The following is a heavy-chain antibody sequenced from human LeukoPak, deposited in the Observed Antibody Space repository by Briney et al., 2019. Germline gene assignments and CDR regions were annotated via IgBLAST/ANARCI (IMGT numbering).Heavy chain of an antibody. V-gene: IGHV3-23*01. Sequence: GGSLRLSCAASGFTFSSYGMSWVRQAPGKGLEWVSAISGSGGSTYYADSVKGRFTISRDNSKNTLYLQMNSLRAEDTAVYYCAKVRPAYYDILTGYYIVESGAFDIWGQGTMVTVSS. CDR2: ISGSGGST. J-gene: IGHJ3*02. CDR3: AKVRPAYYDILTGYYIVESGAFDI. CDR1: GFTFSSYG. D-gene: IGHD3-9*01.